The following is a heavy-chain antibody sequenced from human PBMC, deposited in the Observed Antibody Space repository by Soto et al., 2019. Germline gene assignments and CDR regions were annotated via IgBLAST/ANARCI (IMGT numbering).Heavy chain of an antibody. CDR2: INAGNGNT. J-gene: IGHJ3*02. CDR3: ARNIVVVTDAFDI. D-gene: IGHD2-21*02. V-gene: IGHV1-3*01. CDR1: GYTFTSYA. Sequence: DSVKVSCKASGYTFTSYAMHWVRQAPGQRLEWMGWINAGNGNTKYSQKFQGRVTITRDTSASTAYMELSSLRSEDTAVYYCARNIVVVTDAFDIWGQGTMVPVSS.